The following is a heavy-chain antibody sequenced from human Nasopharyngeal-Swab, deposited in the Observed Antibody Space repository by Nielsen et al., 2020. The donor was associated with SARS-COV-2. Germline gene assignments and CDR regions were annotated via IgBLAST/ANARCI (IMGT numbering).Heavy chain of an antibody. J-gene: IGHJ2*01. CDR2: ISSSGRSK. D-gene: IGHD3-22*01. CDR3: AKEISSAWYWYFVL. CDR1: GFTFSNYA. V-gene: IGHV3-23*01. Sequence: GESLKISCAASGFTFSNYAMSWIRQAPGKGLEWASGISSSGRSKYYTDSVKGRFTVSRENSMNTLFLQVNSLRVEDTAVYYCAKEISSAWYWYFVLWGRGTLVTVSS.